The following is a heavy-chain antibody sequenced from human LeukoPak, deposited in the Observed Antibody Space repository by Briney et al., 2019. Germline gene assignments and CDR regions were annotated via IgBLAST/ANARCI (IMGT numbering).Heavy chain of an antibody. Sequence: GRSLRLSCAASGFTFSSYAMHWVRQAPGKGLEWVALISYDGSNKYYADSVKGRFTISRDNSEKMLYLQMNSLRAEDTALYYCAKGLHSSSWNDAFDIWGQGTMVTVSS. CDR2: ISYDGSNK. CDR1: GFTFSSYA. J-gene: IGHJ3*02. V-gene: IGHV3-30*18. CDR3: AKGLHSSSWNDAFDI. D-gene: IGHD6-13*01.